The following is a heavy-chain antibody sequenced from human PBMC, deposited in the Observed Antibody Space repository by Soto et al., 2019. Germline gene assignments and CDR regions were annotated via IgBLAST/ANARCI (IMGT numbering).Heavy chain of an antibody. D-gene: IGHD6-6*01. V-gene: IGHV3-23*01. CDR3: AKVGGEQLGHYYYYGMDV. CDR1: GFTFSSYA. Sequence: EVQLLESGGGLAQPGGSLTLSCAASGFTFSSYAMSWVRQAPGKGLEWVSAISGSGGSTHYADSVKGRFTVSRDNSKNTLYLQMNSLRAEGTAVYYCAKVGGEQLGHYYYYGMDVWGQGTTVTVSS. J-gene: IGHJ6*02. CDR2: ISGSGGST.